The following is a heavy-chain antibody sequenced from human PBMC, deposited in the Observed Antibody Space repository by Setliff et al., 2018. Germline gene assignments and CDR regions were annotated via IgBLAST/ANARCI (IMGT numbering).Heavy chain of an antibody. CDR3: SRLVRYCTTTTCQRASGDDY. Sequence: ASVKVSCKTSGYTFTNYGITWVRQAPGQGLEWMGWINNYNTNTKYAQKLQGRVTMTTDTSTTTAYLELRSLTSDDTAVYYCSRLVRYCTTTTCQRASGDDYWGQGTLVTVSS. V-gene: IGHV1-18*01. J-gene: IGHJ4*02. D-gene: IGHD2-8*01. CDR1: GYTFTNYG. CDR2: INNYNTNT.